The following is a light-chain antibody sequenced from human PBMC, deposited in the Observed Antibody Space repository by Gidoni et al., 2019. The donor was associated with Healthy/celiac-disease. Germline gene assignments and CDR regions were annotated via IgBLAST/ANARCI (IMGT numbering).Light chain of an antibody. CDR1: QSVLYSSNNKNY. CDR3: QQYYSTPLT. J-gene: IGKJ4*01. CDR2: WAS. Sequence: DIVMTQYPDSLAVSLGESATINCKSSQSVLYSSNNKNYLAWYQQKPGQPPKLLIYWASTRESGVPDRFSGSGSGTDFTLTISSLQAEDVAVYYCQQYYSTPLTFGGGTKVEIK. V-gene: IGKV4-1*01.